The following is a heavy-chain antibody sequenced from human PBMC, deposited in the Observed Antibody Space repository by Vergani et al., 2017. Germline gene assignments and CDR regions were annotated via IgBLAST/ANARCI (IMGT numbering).Heavy chain of an antibody. D-gene: IGHD4-17*01. V-gene: IGHV3-23*04. CDR3: AKDRLEDYARLIGFDY. CDR1: GFTFSSYE. CDR2: ISGSGGST. J-gene: IGHJ4*02. Sequence: EVQLVESGGGLVQPGGSLRLSCAASGFTFSSYEMNWVRQAPGKGLEWVSAISGSGGSTYYADSVKGRFTISRDNSKNTLYLQMNSLRAEDTAVYYCAKDRLEDYARLIGFDYWGQGTLVTVSS.